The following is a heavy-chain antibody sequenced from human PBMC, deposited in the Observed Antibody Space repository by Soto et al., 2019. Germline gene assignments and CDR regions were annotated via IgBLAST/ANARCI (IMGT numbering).Heavy chain of an antibody. D-gene: IGHD3-10*01. V-gene: IGHV5-10-1*01. CDR1: GYSFTSYW. CDR2: IDPSDSYT. J-gene: IGHJ6*02. Sequence: GEALKISCEGSGYSFTSYWMSWVRQIPGKGLGWMGRIDPSDSYTNYSPSFQGHVTISADKSISTAYLQWSSLKASDTAMYYCARHYYGSGSSVYYYYGMDVWGQGTTVTV. CDR3: ARHYYGSGSSVYYYYGMDV.